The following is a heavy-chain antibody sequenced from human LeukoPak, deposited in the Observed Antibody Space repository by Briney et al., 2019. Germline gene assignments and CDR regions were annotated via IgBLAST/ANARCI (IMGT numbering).Heavy chain of an antibody. Sequence: SETLSLTCAVYGGSFSGYYWSWIRQPPGKGLEWIGEINHSGSTNYNPSLKSRVTISVDTSKNQFSLKLSSVTAADTAVYYCAMWVLGATLIDYWGQGTLVTVSS. J-gene: IGHJ4*02. CDR2: INHSGST. CDR1: GGSFSGYY. V-gene: IGHV4-34*01. D-gene: IGHD1-26*01. CDR3: AMWVLGATLIDY.